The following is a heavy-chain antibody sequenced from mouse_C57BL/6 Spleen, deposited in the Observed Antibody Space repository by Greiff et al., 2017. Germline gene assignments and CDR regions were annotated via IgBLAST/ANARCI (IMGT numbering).Heavy chain of an antibody. Sequence: VQLQQSGAELVKPGASVKLSCKASGYTFTSYWMHWVKQRPGQGLEWIGMIHPNSGSTNYNEKFKSKATLTVDKSSSTAYMQLSSLTSEDSAVYYCATLRRIYFDYWGQGTTLTVSS. CDR1: GYTFTSYW. CDR3: ATLRRIYFDY. D-gene: IGHD2-4*01. CDR2: IHPNSGST. V-gene: IGHV1-64*01. J-gene: IGHJ2*01.